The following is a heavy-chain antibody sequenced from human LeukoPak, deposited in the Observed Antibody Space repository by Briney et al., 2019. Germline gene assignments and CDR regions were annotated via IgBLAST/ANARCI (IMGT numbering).Heavy chain of an antibody. J-gene: IGHJ4*02. CDR3: AREGTTGWAF. Sequence: SEALSLTCTASGFSISSYYWSWIRQPPGKGLECIGYIYYSGSTKYNPSFNSRVTMSVDTSKNQISLKLSSVTAADTAVYFCAREGTTGWAFWGQGTLVTVSS. D-gene: IGHD1-1*01. CDR1: GFSISSYY. CDR2: IYYSGST. V-gene: IGHV4-59*01.